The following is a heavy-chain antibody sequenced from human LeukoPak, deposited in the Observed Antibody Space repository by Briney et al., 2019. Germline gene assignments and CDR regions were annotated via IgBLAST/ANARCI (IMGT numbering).Heavy chain of an antibody. V-gene: IGHV4-34*01. D-gene: IGHD3-16*01. CDR3: ARESPPHYVWGIPKRGGFDY. Sequence: SETLSLTCAVFGGSFSDSYWGWIRQPPGKGLEWIGQINRSGSTNHNPSLKSRVTISIDTSKNQFSLKLSSVTAADTAVYYCARESPPHYVWGIPKRGGFDYWGQGTLLTVSS. J-gene: IGHJ4*02. CDR1: GGSFSDSY. CDR2: INRSGST.